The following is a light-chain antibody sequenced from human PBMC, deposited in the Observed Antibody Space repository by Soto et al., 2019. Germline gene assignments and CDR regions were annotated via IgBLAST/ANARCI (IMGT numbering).Light chain of an antibody. Sequence: EVVMSQSPATLSVSPGERATLSCRASQFVSTNLAWYQQKPGQAPRLLIYSASTRATGIPARFSGSGSGTEFTLTISSLQSEDSAGYYCQLFNNWPPLTFGGGTKLEIK. CDR2: SAS. CDR3: QLFNNWPPLT. J-gene: IGKJ4*01. V-gene: IGKV3-15*01. CDR1: QFVSTN.